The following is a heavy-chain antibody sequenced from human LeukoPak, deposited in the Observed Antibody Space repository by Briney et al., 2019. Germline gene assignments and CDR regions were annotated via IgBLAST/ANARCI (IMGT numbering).Heavy chain of an antibody. D-gene: IGHD1-26*01. Sequence: SETLSLTCTVSSDSISSGGYSWNWIRQPPGKGLEWIGYIYHTGNTYYNPSLKSRVTISVDTSKNQFSLKLSSVTAADTAVYYCARDRGMISGSYLDYWGQGTLVTVSS. CDR1: SDSISSGGYS. J-gene: IGHJ4*02. CDR2: IYHTGNT. V-gene: IGHV4-30-2*01. CDR3: ARDRGMISGSYLDY.